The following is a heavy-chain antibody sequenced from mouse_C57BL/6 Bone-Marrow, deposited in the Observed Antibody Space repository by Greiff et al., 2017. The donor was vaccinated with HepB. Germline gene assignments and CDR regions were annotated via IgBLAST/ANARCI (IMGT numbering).Heavy chain of an antibody. Sequence: QVQLQQSGPELVKPGASVKLSCKASGYTFTSYDINWVKQRPGQGLEWIGWIYPRDGSTKYNEKFKGKATLTVDTSSSTAYMELHSLTSEDSAVYFCARWDTTVVASGNFDVWGTGTTVTVSS. CDR1: GYTFTSYD. CDR2: IYPRDGST. V-gene: IGHV1-85*01. CDR3: ARWDTTVVASGNFDV. D-gene: IGHD1-1*01. J-gene: IGHJ1*03.